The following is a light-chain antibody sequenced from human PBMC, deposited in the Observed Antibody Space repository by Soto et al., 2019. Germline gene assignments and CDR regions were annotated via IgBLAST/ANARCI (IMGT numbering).Light chain of an antibody. CDR1: QSISSW. CDR2: DAS. V-gene: IGKV1-33*01. CDR3: QQYDNLPLT. Sequence: DIRMTQSPSTLSASVGDRVTITCRASQSISSWLAWYQQKPGKAPKLLIYDASNLETGVPSRFSGSGSGTDFTFTISSLQPEDIATYCCQQYDNLPLTFGQGTRLEI. J-gene: IGKJ5*01.